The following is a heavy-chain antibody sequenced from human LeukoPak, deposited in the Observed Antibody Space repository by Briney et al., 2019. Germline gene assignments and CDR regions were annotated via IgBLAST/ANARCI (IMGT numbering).Heavy chain of an antibody. CDR3: ARRSYGSASPLRMDV. CDR2: IYYSGST. J-gene: IGHJ6*02. CDR1: GGSISSYY. V-gene: IGHV4-59*08. Sequence: PSETLSLTCTVSGGSISSYYWTWIRQPPGKGLEWIGYIYYSGSTHYNPSLKSRVTISVDTSKNQFSLKLSSVTAADTAVYYCARRSYGSASPLRMDVWGQGTTVTVSS. D-gene: IGHD3-10*01.